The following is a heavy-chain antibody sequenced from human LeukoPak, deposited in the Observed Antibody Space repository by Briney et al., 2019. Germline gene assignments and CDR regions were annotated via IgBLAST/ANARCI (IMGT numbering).Heavy chain of an antibody. J-gene: IGHJ4*02. CDR2: ISSSSSYI. CDR1: GFTFSS. Sequence: GGSLRLSCAASGFTFSSMNWVRQAPGKGLEWVSPISSSSSYIYYADSVKGRFTISRDNAKNSLYLQMNSLRAEDTAVYYCARAANDYSNKYYFDYWGQGTLVTVSS. CDR3: ARAANDYSNKYYFDY. D-gene: IGHD4-11*01. V-gene: IGHV3-21*01.